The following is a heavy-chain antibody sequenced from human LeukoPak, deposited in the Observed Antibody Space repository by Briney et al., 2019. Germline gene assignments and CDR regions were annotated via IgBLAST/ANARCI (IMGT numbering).Heavy chain of an antibody. D-gene: IGHD3-3*01. CDR3: ARDSRFLEWLSDY. CDR2: IRFDGSDK. V-gene: IGHV3-33*08. J-gene: IGHJ4*02. Sequence: PGRSLRLSCAASGFTFSSYGMHWVRQAPGKGLEWVVFIRFDGSDKFYADSVKGRFTISRDNSKNTLSLQMNSLRSDDTAVYYCARDSRFLEWLSDYWGQGTLVTVSS. CDR1: GFTFSSYG.